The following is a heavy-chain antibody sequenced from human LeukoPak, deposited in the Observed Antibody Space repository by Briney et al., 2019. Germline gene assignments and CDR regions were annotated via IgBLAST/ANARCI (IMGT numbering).Heavy chain of an antibody. CDR3: ARAEETENFDY. V-gene: IGHV4-34*01. J-gene: IGHJ4*02. CDR2: INHSGST. Sequence: PSETLSLTCAVYGGSFSGYYWSWIRQPPGKGLEWIGEINHSGSTNYNPSLKSRVTISVDTSKNQFSLKLSSVTAADTAVYYCARAEETENFDYWGQGTLVTVSS. CDR1: GGSFSGYY.